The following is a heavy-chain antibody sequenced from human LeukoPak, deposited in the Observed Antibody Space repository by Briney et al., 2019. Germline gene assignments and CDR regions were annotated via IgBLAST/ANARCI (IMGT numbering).Heavy chain of an antibody. J-gene: IGHJ2*01. Sequence: PSETLSLTCTVSGGSISSYYWSWIRQPPGKGLEWIGYIYYSGSTNCNPSLKSRVTISVDTSKNQFSLKLSSVTAADTAVYYCARAGMGIAVSQVYWYLDLWGRGTLLTVSS. CDR2: IYYSGST. CDR1: GGSISSYY. CDR3: ARAGMGIAVSQVYWYLDL. V-gene: IGHV4-59*01. D-gene: IGHD6-19*01.